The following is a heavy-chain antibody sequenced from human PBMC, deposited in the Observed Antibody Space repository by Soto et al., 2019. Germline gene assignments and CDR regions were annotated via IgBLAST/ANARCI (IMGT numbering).Heavy chain of an antibody. Sequence: GASVKVSCKASGGTFSSYAISWVRQAPGQGLERMGGIIPIFGTANYAQKFQGRVTITADESTSTAYMELSSLRSEDTAVYYFAIAGPSTMVRGVITYGMDVWGQGTTVTVSS. CDR1: GGTFSSYA. D-gene: IGHD3-10*01. V-gene: IGHV1-69*13. CDR2: IIPIFGTA. CDR3: AIAGPSTMVRGVITYGMDV. J-gene: IGHJ6*02.